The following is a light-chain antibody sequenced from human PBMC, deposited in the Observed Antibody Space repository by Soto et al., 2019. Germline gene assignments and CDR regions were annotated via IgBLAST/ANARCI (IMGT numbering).Light chain of an antibody. CDR3: HQYDSSPLT. CDR2: GAS. Sequence: EIVLTQSPGTLSLSPGERVTLSCRASQSVSSSYLAWYQQKPGQAPRLLIYGASSRATGIPDRFSGSGSGTDFPLTISRLEPEDFAVYYCHQYDSSPLTFGGGTKVEIK. V-gene: IGKV3-20*01. J-gene: IGKJ4*01. CDR1: QSVSSSY.